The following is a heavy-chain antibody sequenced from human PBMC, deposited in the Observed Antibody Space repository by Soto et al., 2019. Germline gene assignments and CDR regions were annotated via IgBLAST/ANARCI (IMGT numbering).Heavy chain of an antibody. Sequence: SVKVSCKASGGTFSSYAISWVRQAPRQGLEWMGGIIPIFGTANYAQKFQGRVTITADKSTSTAYMELSSLRSEDTAVYYCARAIAAACSSPSSYYYYGMDVWGQGTTVTVSS. D-gene: IGHD6-13*01. V-gene: IGHV1-69*06. CDR2: IIPIFGTA. J-gene: IGHJ6*02. CDR3: ARAIAAACSSPSSYYYYGMDV. CDR1: GGTFSSYA.